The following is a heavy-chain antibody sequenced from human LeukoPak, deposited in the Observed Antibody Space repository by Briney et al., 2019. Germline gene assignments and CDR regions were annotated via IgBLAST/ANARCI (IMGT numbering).Heavy chain of an antibody. CDR1: GFTVSSNY. V-gene: IGHV3-66*02. J-gene: IGHJ4*02. CDR2: IYSGGST. CDR3: ARVARIAAAGYFDY. D-gene: IGHD6-13*01. Sequence: GGSLRLSCAASGFTVSSNYMSWVRQAPGKGLEWVSVIYSGGSTYYADSVKGRFTISRDNSKNTLYLQMNSLRAEDTAVYYCARVARIAAAGYFDYWGQGTLVTVSS.